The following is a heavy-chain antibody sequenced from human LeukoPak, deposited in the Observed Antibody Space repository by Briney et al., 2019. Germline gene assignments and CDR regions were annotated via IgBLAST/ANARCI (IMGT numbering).Heavy chain of an antibody. V-gene: IGHV3-30-3*01. D-gene: IGHD5-12*01. CDR3: ARDGGDIVTGICDY. CDR1: GFSFSSYA. CDR2: ISYDGSNK. Sequence: HPGGSLRLSCAASGFSFSSYAMSWLRQAPGKGLEWVAVISYDGSNKYYADSVKGRFTISRDNSKNTLYLQMNSLRAEDTAVYYCARDGGDIVTGICDYWGQGTLVTVSS. J-gene: IGHJ4*02.